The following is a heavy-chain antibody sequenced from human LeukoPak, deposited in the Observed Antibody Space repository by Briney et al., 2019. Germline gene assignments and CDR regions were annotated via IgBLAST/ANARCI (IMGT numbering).Heavy chain of an antibody. Sequence: SETLSLTCTVSGGSISSYYWSWIRQPAGKGLEWIGRIYTSGSTNYNPSLKSRVTMSVDTSKNQFSLKLSSVTAADTAVYYCARLSKDTVVLPAAMAHYFDYWGQGTLVTVSS. CDR2: IYTSGST. CDR3: ARLSKDTVVLPAAMAHYFDY. CDR1: GGSISSYY. V-gene: IGHV4-4*07. D-gene: IGHD2-2*01. J-gene: IGHJ4*02.